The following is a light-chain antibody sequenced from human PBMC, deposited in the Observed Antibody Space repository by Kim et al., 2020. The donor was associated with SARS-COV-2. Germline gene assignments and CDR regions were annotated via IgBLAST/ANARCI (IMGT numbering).Light chain of an antibody. CDR1: VLTKKY. CDR3: YSTTDNNQGV. J-gene: IGLJ2*01. V-gene: IGLV3-27*01. Sequence: PGQTARITCSGDVLTKKYARWFQQKPGQAPVVVIYKDNERPSGIPERFSGSRSGTTVTLTISGAQVEDEADYYCYSTTDNNQGVFGGGTQLTVL. CDR2: KDN.